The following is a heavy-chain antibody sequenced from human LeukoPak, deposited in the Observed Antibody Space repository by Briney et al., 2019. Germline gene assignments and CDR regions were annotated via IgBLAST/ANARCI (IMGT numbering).Heavy chain of an antibody. D-gene: IGHD3-10*01. J-gene: IGHJ5*02. CDR1: GFTFSNYA. CDR2: IGGSGIST. V-gene: IGHV3-23*01. Sequence: GGSLRLSCAASGFTFSNYAMSWVRQAPGKGLEWVSVIGGSGISTYYADSVKGRFTISRDNSKNTLFLQMNSLRAEDTAVYYCAKGPVYMVRGVIITSNWFDPWGQGTLVTVSS. CDR3: AKGPVYMVRGVIITSNWFDP.